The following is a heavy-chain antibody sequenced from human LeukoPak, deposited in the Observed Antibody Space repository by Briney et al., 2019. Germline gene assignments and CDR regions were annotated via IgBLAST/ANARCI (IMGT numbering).Heavy chain of an antibody. J-gene: IGHJ4*02. CDR1: GFTFSSYW. V-gene: IGHV3-7*01. Sequence: PGGSLRLSCAASGFTFSSYWMSWVRQAPGMGLQWVANIKQDGSVKTYVDSVKGRFTISRDNAKNSLYLQMNSLRGEGTAVYYCAAFLGATFFDHWGQGTLVSVS. CDR2: IKQDGSVK. CDR3: AAFLGATFFDH. D-gene: IGHD1-26*01.